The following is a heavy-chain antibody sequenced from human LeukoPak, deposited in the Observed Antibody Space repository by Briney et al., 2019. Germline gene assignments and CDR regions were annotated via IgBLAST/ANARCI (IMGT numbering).Heavy chain of an antibody. CDR3: ARRFGY. V-gene: IGHV3-48*03. J-gene: IGHJ4*02. Sequence: GGSLRFSCAASGFTFSSYEMNWVRQAPGKGLEWLSYISGSGSTIYYTDSVKGRFTVSRDNAKNSLYLQMNSLRAEDTAVYYCARRFGYWGQGTLVTVSS. CDR1: GFTFSSYE. D-gene: IGHD3-10*01. CDR2: ISGSGSTI.